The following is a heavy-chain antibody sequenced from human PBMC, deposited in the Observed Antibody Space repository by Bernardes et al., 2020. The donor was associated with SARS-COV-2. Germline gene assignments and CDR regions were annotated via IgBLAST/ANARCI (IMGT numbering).Heavy chain of an antibody. CDR2: ITSTGDST. D-gene: IGHD6-13*01. Sequence: GGSLRLSCAASGFSFSSYAMSWVRQAPGKGLELVSLITSTGDSTYYPDSVKGRFTISRDNSENTLYLQMNSLRVDDTAIYYCARGGQQLAWFDPWGQGTLVTVSS. CDR3: ARGGQQLAWFDP. CDR1: GFSFSSYA. V-gene: IGHV3-23*01. J-gene: IGHJ5*02.